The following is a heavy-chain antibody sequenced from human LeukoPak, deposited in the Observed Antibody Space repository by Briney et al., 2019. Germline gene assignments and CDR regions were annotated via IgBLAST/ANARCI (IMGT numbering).Heavy chain of an antibody. CDR2: ISAYNGNT. D-gene: IGHD6-13*01. J-gene: IGHJ5*02. CDR3: AREGAAAPGIWFDP. CDR1: GYXFTSYG. Sequence: ASVKVSCKASGYXFTSYGMSWVRQAPGQGLEWMGWISAYNGNTNYAQKLQGRVTMTTDTSTSTAYMELRSLRSDDTAVYYCAREGAAAPGIWFDPWGQGTLVTVSS. V-gene: IGHV1-18*01.